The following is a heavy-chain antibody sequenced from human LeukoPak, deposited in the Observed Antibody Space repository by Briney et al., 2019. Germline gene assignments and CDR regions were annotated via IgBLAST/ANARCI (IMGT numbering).Heavy chain of an antibody. CDR2: IYYSGST. J-gene: IGHJ6*03. CDR3: ARGAGDGYNYYYYYYYMDV. D-gene: IGHD5-24*01. V-gene: IGHV4-59*01. Sequence: SETLSLTCTVSGGSISSYYWSWIRQPPGKGLEWIGYIYYSGSTNYNPSLKSRVTISVDTSKNQFSLKLSSVTAADTAVYYCARGAGDGYNYYYYYYYMDVWGKGTTVTVSS. CDR1: GGSISSYY.